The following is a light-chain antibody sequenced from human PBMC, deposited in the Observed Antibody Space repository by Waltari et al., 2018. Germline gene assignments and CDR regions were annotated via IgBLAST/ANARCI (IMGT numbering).Light chain of an antibody. J-gene: IGLJ3*02. CDR1: NSDVGGYKY. Sequence: QSDLTQPPSASGSPGQSVTLPCTGPNSDVGGYKYVSWYRQPPGKAPQLIIYEVNKRPSGVPDRFSGSKFGNTASLTVSGLQAEDEADYYCTSYGGSSNLVFGGGTKLTVL. V-gene: IGLV2-8*01. CDR3: TSYGGSSNLV. CDR2: EVN.